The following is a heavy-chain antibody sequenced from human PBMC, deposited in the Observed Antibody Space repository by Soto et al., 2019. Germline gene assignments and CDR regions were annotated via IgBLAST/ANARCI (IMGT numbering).Heavy chain of an antibody. J-gene: IGHJ4*02. D-gene: IGHD2-15*01. CDR1: GGSISSYY. V-gene: IGHV4-59*01. Sequence: PSETLSLTCTVSGGSISSYYWSWIRQPPGKGLEWIGYIYYSGSTNYNPSLKSRVTISVDTSKNQFSLKLSSVTAADTAVYYCARVHTYYYYSGSFDYWGQGTLVTVSS. CDR3: ARVHTYYYYSGSFDY. CDR2: IYYSGST.